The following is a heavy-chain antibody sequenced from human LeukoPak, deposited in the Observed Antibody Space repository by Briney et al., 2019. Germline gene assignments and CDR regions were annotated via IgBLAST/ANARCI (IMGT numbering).Heavy chain of an antibody. CDR1: VYCISRGYY. V-gene: IGHV4-38-2*02. Sequence: SETLSLTCTVSVYCISRGYYWGWMRQPPGKGLEWIGSSYHSWRTDYNPSLKSRVTTSVDTSKNQFSLKLSSVTAADTAVYYCASAYSSGKVDSWGQGNLVTVSS. CDR2: SYHSWRT. D-gene: IGHD6-25*01. CDR3: ASAYSSGKVDS. J-gene: IGHJ4*02.